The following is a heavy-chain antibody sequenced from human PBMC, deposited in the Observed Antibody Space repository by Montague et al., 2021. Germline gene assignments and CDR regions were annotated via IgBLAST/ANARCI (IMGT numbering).Heavy chain of an antibody. V-gene: IGHV4-59*12. D-gene: IGHD3-3*02. CDR1: SGSIFHAH. CDR3: ARDQHFSSGDNWFGP. Sequence: SETLSLTCTVSSGSIFHAHWSWVQQPPGKGLEWLGSMFYGGATSNNPSLKSRVTMLVDTAKNQVSLKLKSVTAADTAVYYCARDQHFSSGDNWFGPWGQGILVTVSS. CDR2: MFYGGAT. J-gene: IGHJ5*02.